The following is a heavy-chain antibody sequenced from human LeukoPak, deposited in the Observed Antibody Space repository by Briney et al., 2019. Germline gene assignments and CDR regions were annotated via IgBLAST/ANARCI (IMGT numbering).Heavy chain of an antibody. V-gene: IGHV4-31*03. Sequence: SETLSLTCNVSGASITSAGYHWSWIRQLPGKGLEWIGYIHDTVTTYYTLSLRSRVTISTDASKNQFSLDLASMTAADTAVYYCARGGSSNRYYYYGMDVWGQGTTVTVSS. CDR3: ARGGSSNRYYYYGMDV. CDR1: GASITSAGYH. CDR2: IHDTVTT. D-gene: IGHD2-15*01. J-gene: IGHJ6*02.